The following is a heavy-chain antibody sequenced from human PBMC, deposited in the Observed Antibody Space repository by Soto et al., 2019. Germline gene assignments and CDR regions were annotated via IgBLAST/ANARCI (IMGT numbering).Heavy chain of an antibody. CDR2: INYSGST. CDR3: ASLNSSGWYYYYYGMDV. J-gene: IGHJ6*02. V-gene: IGHV4-39*01. Sequence: PSETLSLTCTVSGGSISSSSYYWGWIRQPPGKGLEWIGSINYSGSTYYNPSLKSRVTISVDTSKNQFSLKLSSVTAADTAVYYCASLNSSGWYYYYYGMDVWGQGTTVTVSS. CDR1: GGSISSSSYY. D-gene: IGHD6-19*01.